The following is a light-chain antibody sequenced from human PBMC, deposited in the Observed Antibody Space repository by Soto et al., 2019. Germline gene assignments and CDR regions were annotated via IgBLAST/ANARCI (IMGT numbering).Light chain of an antibody. CDR3: QQRSNWPIT. CDR1: QSVSSN. V-gene: IGKV3-11*01. Sequence: DIVMTQSPATLSVSPGERAALSCRASQSVSSNLAWYQQKPGQAPRLLIYGASSRATGIPDRFSGSGSGTDFTLTISSLEPEDFAVYYCQQRSNWPITFGQGTRLEIK. CDR2: GAS. J-gene: IGKJ5*01.